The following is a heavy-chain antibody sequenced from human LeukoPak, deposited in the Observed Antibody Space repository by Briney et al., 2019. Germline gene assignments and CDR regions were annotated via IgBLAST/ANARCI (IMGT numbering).Heavy chain of an antibody. V-gene: IGHV4-59*01. J-gene: IGHJ4*02. Sequence: SETLSLTCTVSSGSISSYYWSWIRQPPGKGLEWIGYIYYSGSTNYNPSLKSRVTISVDTSKNQFSLKLTSVTAADTAVYYCARGSPKSSKYYYGSGSWIDYWGQGTLVTVSS. CDR3: ARGSPKSSKYYYGSGSWIDY. D-gene: IGHD3-10*01. CDR1: SGSISSYY. CDR2: IYYSGST.